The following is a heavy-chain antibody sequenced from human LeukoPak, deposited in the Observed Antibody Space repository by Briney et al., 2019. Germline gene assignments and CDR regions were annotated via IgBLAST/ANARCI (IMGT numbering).Heavy chain of an antibody. D-gene: IGHD3-3*01. V-gene: IGHV4-4*07. CDR2: IYTSGST. CDR3: ASEAPNYDFWSGYSSWFDP. J-gene: IGHJ5*02. Sequence: SETLSLTCTVSGGSISSYYWSWIRQPAGKGLEWIGRIYTSGSTNYNPSLKSRVTMSVDTSKNQFSLKLSSVTAADTAVYYCASEAPNYDFWSGYSSWFDPWGQGTLVTVSS. CDR1: GGSISSYY.